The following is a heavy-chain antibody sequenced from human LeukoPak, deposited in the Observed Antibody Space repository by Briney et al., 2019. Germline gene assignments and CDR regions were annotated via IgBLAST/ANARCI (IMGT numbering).Heavy chain of an antibody. J-gene: IGHJ4*02. V-gene: IGHV3-74*01. CDR1: GFTFISYW. D-gene: IGHD3-16*01. CDR3: VRGLES. CDR2: INGDGSST. Sequence: GGSLRLSCAASGFTFISYWMHWVRQAPGKGLVCVSYINGDGSSTNYADSVRGRFTISRDNAKKTVYLQMNSLRDEDTGVYYCVRGLESWGLGTLVTVSS.